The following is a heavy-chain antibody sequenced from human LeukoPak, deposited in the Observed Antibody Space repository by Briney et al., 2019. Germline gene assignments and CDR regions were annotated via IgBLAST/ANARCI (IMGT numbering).Heavy chain of an antibody. Sequence: GGSLRLSCAASGFTFSDYYMSWIRQAPGKGLEWVSYISSSGSTIYYADSVKGRFTISRDNAKNSLYLQMNSLRAEDTAVYYCARTYNWNLRHFDYWGQGTLVTVSS. CDR3: ARTYNWNLRHFDY. J-gene: IGHJ4*02. CDR2: ISSSGSTI. D-gene: IGHD1-7*01. CDR1: GFTFSDYY. V-gene: IGHV3-11*01.